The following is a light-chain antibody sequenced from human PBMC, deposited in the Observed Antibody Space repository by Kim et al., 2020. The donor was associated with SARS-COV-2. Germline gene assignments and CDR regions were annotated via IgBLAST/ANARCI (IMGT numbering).Light chain of an antibody. V-gene: IGKV1-5*03. J-gene: IGKJ1*01. Sequence: DIQMTQSPSTLSASIGDRVTITCRASQNVYVWLAWYQQKPGKAPNLLIYKATTLESGVPSRFSGSGSGTEFTLTISSLQPDDFATYYCQQYNSSWTFGQGTKVDIK. CDR1: QNVYVW. CDR3: QQYNSSWT. CDR2: KAT.